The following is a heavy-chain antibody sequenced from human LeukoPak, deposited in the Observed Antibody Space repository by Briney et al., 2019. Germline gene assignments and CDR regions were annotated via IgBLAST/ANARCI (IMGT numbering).Heavy chain of an antibody. CDR1: GYTFTSYD. CDR2: MNLKRGNT. Sequence: ASVKVSCKASGYTFTSYDVNWVRQATGQGLEWIGWMNLKRGNTGYAQKFQGRVTITRNTSISTAYMELSSLRSEDTAVYYCAREDSGIAATEKIDYWGQGTLVTVSP. CDR3: AREDSGIAATEKIDY. J-gene: IGHJ4*02. V-gene: IGHV1-8*03. D-gene: IGHD6-13*01.